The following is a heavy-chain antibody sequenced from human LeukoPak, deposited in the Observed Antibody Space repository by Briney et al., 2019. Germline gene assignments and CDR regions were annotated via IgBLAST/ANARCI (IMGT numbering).Heavy chain of an antibody. D-gene: IGHD3-10*01. J-gene: IGHJ4*02. CDR3: ARDGPAQMVDFDY. V-gene: IGHV1-2*02. Sequence: ASVKVSCKASGYTFSGAGWYLYWPRQAPGQGLECMGWIYPYTGATHYAQKSQGRVAMTRDTSISTAYMELSRLRPDDTAVYYCARDGPAQMVDFDYWGQGTLVTVSS. CDR2: IYPYTGAT. CDR1: GYTFSGAGWY.